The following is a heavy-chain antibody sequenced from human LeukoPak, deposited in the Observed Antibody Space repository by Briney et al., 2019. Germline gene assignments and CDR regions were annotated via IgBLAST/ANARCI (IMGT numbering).Heavy chain of an antibody. CDR2: IRYDGSNK. Sequence: GGSLRLSCAASGFTFSRYGMHWVRQAPGKGLEWVAFIRYDGSNKYYADSVKGRFTISRDNSKNTLYLQMNSLRAEDTAVYYCAKVSGSYLPNFDYWGQGTLVTVS. J-gene: IGHJ4*02. CDR3: AKVSGSYLPNFDY. D-gene: IGHD2-15*01. CDR1: GFTFSRYG. V-gene: IGHV3-30*02.